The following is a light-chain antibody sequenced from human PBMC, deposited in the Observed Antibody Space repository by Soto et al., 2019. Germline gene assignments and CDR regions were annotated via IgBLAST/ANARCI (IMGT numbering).Light chain of an antibody. Sequence: EIVLTQSPGTLSLSPGERATLSCRASQSVGSSYLAWYQQKPGQAPRLLIYGASSRATGIPDRFSGSGSGTDFTLTISRLVPADFAVYYCQQYGGSPQRTFGQGAKVEIK. J-gene: IGKJ1*01. CDR2: GAS. CDR1: QSVGSSY. CDR3: QQYGGSPQRT. V-gene: IGKV3-20*01.